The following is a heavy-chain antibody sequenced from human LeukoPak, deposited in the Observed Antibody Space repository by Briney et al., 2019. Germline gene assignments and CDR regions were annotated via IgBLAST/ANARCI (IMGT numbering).Heavy chain of an antibody. CDR2: IYYSGST. CDR3: ARGPVRRVTRGFYFDY. Sequence: SETLSLTCTVSGGSISSGDYYWSWIRQPPGKGLEWIGYIYYSGSTYYNPSLKSRVTISVDTSKNQFSLKLSSVTAADTAVYYCARGPVRRVTRGFYFDYWGQGTLVTVSS. V-gene: IGHV4-30-4*01. J-gene: IGHJ4*02. CDR1: GGSISSGDYY. D-gene: IGHD3-10*01.